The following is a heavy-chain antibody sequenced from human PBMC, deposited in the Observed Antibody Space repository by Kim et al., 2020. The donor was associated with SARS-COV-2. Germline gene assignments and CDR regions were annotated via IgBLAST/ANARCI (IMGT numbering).Heavy chain of an antibody. Sequence: YTPPLKSRVNISVDTSKNQFSLKLSSVTAADTAVYYCARNPSTWDDAFDIWGQGTMVTVSS. CDR3: ARNPSTWDDAFDI. J-gene: IGHJ3*02. V-gene: IGHV4-59*01. D-gene: IGHD1-26*01.